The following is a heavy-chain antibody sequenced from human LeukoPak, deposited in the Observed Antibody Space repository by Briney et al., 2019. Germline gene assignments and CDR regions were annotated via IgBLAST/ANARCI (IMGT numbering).Heavy chain of an antibody. V-gene: IGHV4-38-2*02. CDR1: GYSISSGYY. CDR3: AGYNWNYEFSY. D-gene: IGHD1-7*01. CDR2: IYHSGST. J-gene: IGHJ4*02. Sequence: SETLSLTCTVSGYSISSGYYWGWIRQPPGKGLEWIGSIYHSGSTYYNPSLKSRVTISVDTSKNQFSLRLSSVTAADTAVYYCAGYNWNYEFSYWGQGTLVTVSS.